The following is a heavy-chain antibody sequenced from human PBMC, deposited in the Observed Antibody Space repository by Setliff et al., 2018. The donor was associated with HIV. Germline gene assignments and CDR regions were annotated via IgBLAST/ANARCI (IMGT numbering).Heavy chain of an antibody. D-gene: IGHD1-20*01. V-gene: IGHV4-39*02. J-gene: IGHJ2*01. CDR3: ARVRFNFDNVRCFDL. CDR1: GGSISSSSDY. CDR2: IYYSGSI. Sequence: PSETLSLTCSVSGGSISSSSDYWGWIRQPPGKGLEWIGSIYYSGSIYYNPSLKSRVTISVDTPNNHFSLRLSSVTAADTALYYCARVRFNFDNVRCFDLWGPGTLVTVSS.